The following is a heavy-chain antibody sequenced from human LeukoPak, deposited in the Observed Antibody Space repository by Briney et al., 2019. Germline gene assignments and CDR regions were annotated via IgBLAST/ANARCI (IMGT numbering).Heavy chain of an antibody. CDR2: IYYSGST. CDR1: GGSISSYY. V-gene: IGHV4-59*01. J-gene: IGHJ6*02. Sequence: SETLSLTCTVSGGSISSYYWSWIRQPPGKGLEWIGYIYYSGSTNYNPSLKSRVTISVDTSKNQFSLKLSSVTAADTAVYYCARDGLGSYYVDHYYGMDVWGQGTTVTVSS. D-gene: IGHD3-10*01. CDR3: ARDGLGSYYVDHYYGMDV.